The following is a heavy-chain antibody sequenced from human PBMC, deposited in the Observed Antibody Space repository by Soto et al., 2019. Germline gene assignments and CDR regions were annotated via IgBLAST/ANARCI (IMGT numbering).Heavy chain of an antibody. D-gene: IGHD6-6*01. CDR2: ISAYNGNT. V-gene: IGHV1-18*01. CDR1: GYTFTSYG. CDR3: ARDLGEYSSSSGYYYYYYGMDV. Sequence: ASVKVSCKASGYTFTSYGISWVRQAPGQGLEWMGWISAYNGNTNYAQKLQGRVTMTTDTSTSTAYMELRSLRSDDTAVYYCARDLGEYSSSSGYYYYYYGMDVWGQGTTVTVSS. J-gene: IGHJ6*02.